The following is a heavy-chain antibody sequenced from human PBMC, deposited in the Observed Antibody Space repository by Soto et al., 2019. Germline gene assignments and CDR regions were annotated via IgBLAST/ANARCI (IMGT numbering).Heavy chain of an antibody. CDR3: ARIAVRGVITYYFDY. D-gene: IGHD3-10*01. CDR2: IDWDDDK. J-gene: IGHJ4*02. Sequence: ASGPTLVNPTQTLTLTCTFSGFSLSTSGMCVSWIRQPPGKALEWLALIDWDDDKYYSTSLKTRLTISKDTSKNQVVLTMTNMDPVDTATYYCARIAVRGVITYYFDYWGQGTLVTVSS. CDR1: GFSLSTSGMC. V-gene: IGHV2-70*01.